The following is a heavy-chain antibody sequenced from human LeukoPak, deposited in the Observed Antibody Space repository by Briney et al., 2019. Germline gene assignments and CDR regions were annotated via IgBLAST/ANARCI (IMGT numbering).Heavy chain of an antibody. V-gene: IGHV1-69*01. CDR3: ARVDYYDILTGPLIGYYGMDV. D-gene: IGHD3-9*01. Sequence: SVKVSCKASRGTFSSYAISWVRQAPGQGLEWMGGIIPIFGTANYAQKFQGRVTITADESTSTAYMELSSLRSEDTAVYYCARVDYYDILTGPLIGYYGMDVWGQGTTITVSS. J-gene: IGHJ6*02. CDR1: RGTFSSYA. CDR2: IIPIFGTA.